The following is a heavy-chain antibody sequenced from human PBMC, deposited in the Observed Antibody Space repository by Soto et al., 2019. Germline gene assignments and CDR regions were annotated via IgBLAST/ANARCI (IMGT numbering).Heavy chain of an antibody. Sequence: ESGGGLVQPGRSLRLSCAATGFTFDDYAMHWVRQAPGKGLEWVAGLSWNSGGIGYADSVKGRFTISRDNAKNSLYLQMNSLATEDTALYYCAKDKDSAAGRGYFDYWGQGTLVTVSS. CDR2: LSWNSGGI. V-gene: IGHV3-9*01. CDR1: GFTFDDYA. CDR3: AKDKDSAAGRGYFDY. D-gene: IGHD6-13*01. J-gene: IGHJ4*02.